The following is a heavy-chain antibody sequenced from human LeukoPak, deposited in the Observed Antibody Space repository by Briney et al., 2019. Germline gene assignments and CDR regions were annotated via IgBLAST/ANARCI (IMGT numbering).Heavy chain of an antibody. CDR3: AARGDSSSFDY. Sequence: SENLSLTCTVSGGSISSYYWSWIRQPPGKGLEWIGYIYYSGSTNYNPSLKSRVTISVDTSKNQFSLKLSSVTAADTAVYYCAARGDSSSFDYWGQGTLVTVSS. CDR2: IYYSGST. CDR1: GGSISSYY. D-gene: IGHD6-13*01. J-gene: IGHJ4*02. V-gene: IGHV4-59*08.